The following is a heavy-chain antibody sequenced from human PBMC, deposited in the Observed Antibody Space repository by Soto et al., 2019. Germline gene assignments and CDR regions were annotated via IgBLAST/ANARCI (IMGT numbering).Heavy chain of an antibody. CDR3: ARDQQWLVPVPLNVDF. CDR1: GYTFRDYG. J-gene: IGHJ4*02. Sequence: QVQPVQSGAEVKKPGASVKVSCKASGYTFRDYGISWVRQAPGQGLEWMGWISAFNGNTNYTKKFQDRVTVTTDTSPNTAYMELRSLRSDDTAVYYCARDQQWLVPVPLNVDFWGPGTPVIVS. D-gene: IGHD6-19*01. CDR2: ISAFNGNT. V-gene: IGHV1-18*01.